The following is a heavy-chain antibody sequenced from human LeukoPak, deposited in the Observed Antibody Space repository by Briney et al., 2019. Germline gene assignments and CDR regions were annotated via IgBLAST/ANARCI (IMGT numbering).Heavy chain of an antibody. D-gene: IGHD5-18*01. CDR2: IYYIGST. Sequence: SETLSLTCTISGGSTNTYYWSWIRQPPGKGLEWIGYIYYIGSTNYSPSLKSRATISVDTSKNQFSLKLSSVTAADTAVYYCARGADMVTFDYWGQGTLVTVSS. J-gene: IGHJ4*02. CDR1: GGSTNTYY. V-gene: IGHV4-59*01. CDR3: ARGADMVTFDY.